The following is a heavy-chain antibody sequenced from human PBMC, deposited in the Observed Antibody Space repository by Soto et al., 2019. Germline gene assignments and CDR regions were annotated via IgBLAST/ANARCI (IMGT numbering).Heavy chain of an antibody. CDR1: GFTFSSYA. CDR3: AKFRAGLGSQTDS. D-gene: IGHD3-10*01. J-gene: IGHJ4*02. CDR2: VGVNGATT. Sequence: EVQLLESGGNLVQPGGSLRLSCAASGFTFSSYAMSWVRQAPGKGLEWVSTVGVNGATTYYTDSVKGRFTISRDNSNNTLFLQMHSLRAEDTAIYYCAKFRAGLGSQTDSWGQGTLVTVSS. V-gene: IGHV3-23*01.